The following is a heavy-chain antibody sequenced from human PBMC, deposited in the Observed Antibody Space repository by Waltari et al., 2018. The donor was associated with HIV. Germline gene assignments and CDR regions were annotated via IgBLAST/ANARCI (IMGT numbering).Heavy chain of an antibody. J-gene: IGHJ4*02. Sequence: QVQLVQSAAEVKKPGASVKVSCKASGYNFINYGISWVRQAPGQGLEWMGWISPYNANTKYAQKIQGRVTMTTDTSPSTVYMELRSLRSDDTAVYYCARDRYCTSNICYMGLSYFDNWGQGTLVTVSS. CDR2: ISPYNANT. CDR1: GYNFINYG. D-gene: IGHD2-2*02. V-gene: IGHV1-18*01. CDR3: ARDRYCTSNICYMGLSYFDN.